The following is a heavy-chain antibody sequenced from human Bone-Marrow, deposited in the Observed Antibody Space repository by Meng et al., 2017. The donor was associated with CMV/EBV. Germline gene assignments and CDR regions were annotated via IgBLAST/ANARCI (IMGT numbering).Heavy chain of an antibody. CDR3: ARDSGCGGDCTTAVYGMDV. D-gene: IGHD2-21*01. J-gene: IGHJ6*02. CDR1: GDSVSSTSHY. Sequence: SETLSLTCTVSGDSVSSTSHYWTWIRQPPGKGLEWIGYIYYSGSTNYNPSLKSRVTISVDMSRNQFSLKLSSVTAADTAVYYCARDSGCGGDCTTAVYGMDVWGQGTTVTSP. CDR2: IYYSGST. V-gene: IGHV4-61*01.